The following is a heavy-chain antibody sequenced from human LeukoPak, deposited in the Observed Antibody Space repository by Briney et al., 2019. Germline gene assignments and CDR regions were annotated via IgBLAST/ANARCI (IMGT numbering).Heavy chain of an antibody. CDR2: IWYDGSNK. Sequence: PGGSLRLSCAASGFTFRSYGMHWVRQAPGKGLEWVAVIWYDGSNKYHADSVKGRFTISRDDAKNTLYLQMNSLRAEDTAIYYCARASYGSGSYYGPSDWGQGTLVIVSS. CDR3: ARASYGSGSYYGPSD. V-gene: IGHV3-33*01. J-gene: IGHJ4*02. CDR1: GFTFRSYG. D-gene: IGHD3-10*01.